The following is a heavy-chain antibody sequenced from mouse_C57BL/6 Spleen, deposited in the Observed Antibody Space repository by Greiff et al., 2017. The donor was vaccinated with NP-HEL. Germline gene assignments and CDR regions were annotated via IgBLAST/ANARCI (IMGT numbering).Heavy chain of an antibody. CDR1: GYAFSSYW. Sequence: QVQLQQSGAELVKPGASVKISCKASGYAFSSYWMNWVKQRPGKGLEWIGQIYPGDGDTNYNGKFKGKATLTADKSSSTAYIQLSSLTSEDSAVYFCARDDYDPYFDYWGQGTTLTVSS. D-gene: IGHD2-4*01. CDR3: ARDDYDPYFDY. CDR2: IYPGDGDT. J-gene: IGHJ2*01. V-gene: IGHV1-80*01.